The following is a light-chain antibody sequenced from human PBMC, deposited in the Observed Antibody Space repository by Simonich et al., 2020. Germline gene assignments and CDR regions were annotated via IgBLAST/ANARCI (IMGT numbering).Light chain of an antibody. V-gene: IGLV4-69*01. CDR2: LNIDGSH. Sequence: QLVLTQSTSASASLGASVKLTCTLSSGHSSYAIAWHKQQPEKGPRYLMKLNIDGSHSKGDGIPDRFSGSSSGAERYLTISSLQSEDEADYYCQTWGTGIQVFGGGTKLTVL. CDR1: SGHSSYA. J-gene: IGLJ3*02. CDR3: QTWGTGIQV.